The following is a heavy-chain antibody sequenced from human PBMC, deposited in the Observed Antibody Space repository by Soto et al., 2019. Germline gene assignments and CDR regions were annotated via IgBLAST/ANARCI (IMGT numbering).Heavy chain of an antibody. CDR1: GFTFSSYA. CDR3: ARVGRHCTTISCYPNWLDP. CDR2: ISGSGDSK. Sequence: GGSLRLSCAASGFTFSSYALSWVRQGPGKGLEWVSGISGSGDSKHYLDSLKGRFTISRDNSKNTLYLQMSSLRAEDTAVYYCARVGRHCTTISCYPNWLDPWGQGTLVTVSS. D-gene: IGHD2-2*01. V-gene: IGHV3-23*01. J-gene: IGHJ5*02.